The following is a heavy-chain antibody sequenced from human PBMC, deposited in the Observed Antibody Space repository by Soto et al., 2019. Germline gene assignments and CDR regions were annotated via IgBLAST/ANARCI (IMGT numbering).Heavy chain of an antibody. V-gene: IGHV3-7*01. CDR3: ARDVVVVVAAGFNWFDP. CDR1: GFTFSSYW. J-gene: IGHJ5*02. D-gene: IGHD2-15*01. Sequence: EVQLVESGGGLVQPGGSLRLSCAASGFTFSSYWMSWVRQAPGKGLEWVANIKQDGSEKYYVDSVKGRFTSSRDNAKNSLYLQMNSLRAEDTAVYYCARDVVVVVAAGFNWFDPWGQGTLVTVSS. CDR2: IKQDGSEK.